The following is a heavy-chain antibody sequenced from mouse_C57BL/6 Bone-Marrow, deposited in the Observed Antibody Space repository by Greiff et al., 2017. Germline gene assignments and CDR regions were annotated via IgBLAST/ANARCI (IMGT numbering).Heavy chain of an antibody. CDR2: ISSGGSYT. D-gene: IGHD2-2*01. CDR1: GFTFSSYG. Sequence: EVKLMESGGDLVKPGGSLKLSCAASGFTFSSYGMSWVRQTPDKRLEWVATISSGGSYTYYPDSVKGRFTISRDNAKNTLYLQMSSLKSEDTAMYYCARHGDDGGYAMDYWGQGTSVTVSS. J-gene: IGHJ4*01. V-gene: IGHV5-6*01. CDR3: ARHGDDGGYAMDY.